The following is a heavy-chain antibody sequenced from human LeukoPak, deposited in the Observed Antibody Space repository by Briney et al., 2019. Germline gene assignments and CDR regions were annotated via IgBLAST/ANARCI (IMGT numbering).Heavy chain of an antibody. J-gene: IGHJ4*02. Sequence: SETLSLTCTVSGGSISSYYWSWVRQPPGKGLEWIGYIYNSGSTKYNPSLKSRVTVSVDASKNQFSLKLSSVTAADTAVYYCARARPDTAMAVDYWGQGTLVTVSS. CDR2: IYNSGST. D-gene: IGHD5-18*01. V-gene: IGHV4-59*01. CDR3: ARARPDTAMAVDY. CDR1: GGSISSYY.